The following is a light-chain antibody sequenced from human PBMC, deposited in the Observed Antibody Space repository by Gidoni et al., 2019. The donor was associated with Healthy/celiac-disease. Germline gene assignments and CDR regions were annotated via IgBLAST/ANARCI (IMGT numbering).Light chain of an antibody. V-gene: IGKV1-39*01. Sequence: DIQMTQSPSSLSASVGDRVTITCRASQSISSYLNWNQQKPGKAPKLLIYAASSLQSGVPSRFSGSGSGTDFTLTISSLQPEDFATYYCQQSYSTPRITFXQXTRLEIK. J-gene: IGKJ5*01. CDR1: QSISSY. CDR3: QQSYSTPRIT. CDR2: AAS.